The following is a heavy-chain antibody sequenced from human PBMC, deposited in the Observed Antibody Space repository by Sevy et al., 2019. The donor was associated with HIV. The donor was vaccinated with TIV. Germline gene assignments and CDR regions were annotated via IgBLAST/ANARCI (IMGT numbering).Heavy chain of an antibody. CDR1: GGTFSSYA. Sequence: ASVKVSCKASGGTFSSYAISWVRQAPGQGLEWMGGIIPIFGTANYAQKFQGRVTITADESTSTAYMELSSLRSEDTAVYYCAGGEAGMYSSGWYPHSWFDPWGQGTLVTVSS. D-gene: IGHD6-13*01. CDR3: AGGEAGMYSSGWYPHSWFDP. V-gene: IGHV1-69*13. J-gene: IGHJ5*02. CDR2: IIPIFGTA.